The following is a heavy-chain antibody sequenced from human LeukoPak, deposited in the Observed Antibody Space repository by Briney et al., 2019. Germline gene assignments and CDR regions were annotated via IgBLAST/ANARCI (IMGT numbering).Heavy chain of an antibody. CDR1: GFSFVRHT. CDR3: TRRGSGNSFYYMDV. D-gene: IGHD3-16*01. J-gene: IGHJ6*03. V-gene: IGHV3-21*01. CDR2: ISTTTPYN. Sequence: PGVSLRLSYPTSGFSFVRHTMKGVHPAPAKGLKWVSSISTTTPYNYYADSVEGRFTISGDNAKKSVYLQMTGLSVEDTAVYYCTRRGSGNSFYYMDVWGKGTAVTVS.